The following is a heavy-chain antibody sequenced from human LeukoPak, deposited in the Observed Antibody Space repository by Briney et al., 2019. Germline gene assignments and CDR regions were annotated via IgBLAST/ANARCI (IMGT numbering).Heavy chain of an antibody. J-gene: IGHJ6*02. V-gene: IGHV3-7*03. CDR1: GFTFSRYW. CDR3: ARDQDHGRDGMDV. Sequence: GGSLRLSCAASGFTFSRYWMSWVRQAPGKGLEWVANIKQDGSEKYYVDSVKGRFTISRDNAKNSLYLQMNSLRAEDTAVYYCARDQDHGRDGMDVWGQGTTVTVSS. CDR2: IKQDGSEK. D-gene: IGHD4-17*01.